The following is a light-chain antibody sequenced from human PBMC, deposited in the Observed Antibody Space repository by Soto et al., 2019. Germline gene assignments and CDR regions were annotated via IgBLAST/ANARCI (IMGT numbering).Light chain of an antibody. CDR3: QQSYSTPVT. CDR1: QNIKNY. Sequence: DIQMTQSPSSLSASVGDRVTITCRASQNIKNYLNWYQQKPGKAPKLLIYASSSLQSGVPSRFSGSGSGTDFTLTISSLQPEDFATYYCQQSYSTPVTFGQGTKVDIK. J-gene: IGKJ1*01. CDR2: ASS. V-gene: IGKV1-39*01.